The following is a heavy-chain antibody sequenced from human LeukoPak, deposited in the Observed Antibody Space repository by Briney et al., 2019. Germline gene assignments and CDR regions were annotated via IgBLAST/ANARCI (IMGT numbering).Heavy chain of an antibody. CDR2: IYSGGST. Sequence: GGSLRLSCAASGFTVSSNYMSWVRQAPGKGLGWVSVIYSGGSTYYADSVKGRFTISRDNSKNTLYLQMNSLRAEDTAVYYCASADYYDSSGYYYGFDYWGQGTLVTVSS. CDR3: ASADYYDSSGYYYGFDY. V-gene: IGHV3-66*01. J-gene: IGHJ4*02. CDR1: GFTVSSNY. D-gene: IGHD3-22*01.